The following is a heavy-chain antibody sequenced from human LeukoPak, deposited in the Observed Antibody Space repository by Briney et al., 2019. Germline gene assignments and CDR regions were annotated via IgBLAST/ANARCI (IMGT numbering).Heavy chain of an antibody. Sequence: PSETLSLTCAVSGGSISSGGYSWSWIRQPPGKGLEWIGYIYHSGSTYYNPSLKSRVTISVDTSKNQFSLKLSSVTAADTAVYYCARAGGNYGGFYYYYGMDVWGQGTTVTVSS. CDR3: ARAGGNYGGFYYYYGMDV. CDR2: IYHSGST. J-gene: IGHJ6*02. V-gene: IGHV4-30-2*01. D-gene: IGHD3-16*01. CDR1: GGSISSGGYS.